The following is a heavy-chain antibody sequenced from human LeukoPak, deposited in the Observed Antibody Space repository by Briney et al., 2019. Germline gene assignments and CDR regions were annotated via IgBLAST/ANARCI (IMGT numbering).Heavy chain of an antibody. CDR2: ISGSGGGT. CDR1: GFTFSSYG. CDR3: ANFRSYGLQVDY. D-gene: IGHD4-17*01. J-gene: IGHJ4*02. Sequence: PGGSLRLSCAASGFTFSSYGVSWVRQAPGKGLEWVSSISGSGGGTYYADSVKGRFTISRDNSKNMLYLQMNSLRAEDTAVYYCANFRSYGLQVDYWGQGTLVTVSS. V-gene: IGHV3-23*01.